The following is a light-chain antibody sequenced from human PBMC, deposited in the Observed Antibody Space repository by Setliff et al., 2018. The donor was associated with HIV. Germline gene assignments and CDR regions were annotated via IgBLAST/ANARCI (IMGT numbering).Light chain of an antibody. CDR1: YIGSKS. J-gene: IGLJ1*01. CDR2: FDT. Sequence: SYELTQPPSVSVAPGQTASVTCGGNYIGSKSVHWYQQKPGQAPVVVIYFDTERPSGIPGRFSGSNSGNRATLTISRVEAGDEADYYCQVWDSSGGHGHYVFGPGTKVTVL. V-gene: IGLV3-21*04. CDR3: QVWDSSGGHGHYV.